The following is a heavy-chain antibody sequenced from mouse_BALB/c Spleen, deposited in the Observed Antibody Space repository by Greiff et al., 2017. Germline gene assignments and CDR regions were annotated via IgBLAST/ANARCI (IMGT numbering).Heavy chain of an antibody. CDR1: GFTFSSYA. Sequence: EVKLMESGGGLVKPGGSLKLSCAASGFTFSSYAMSWVRQSPEKRLEWVAEISSGGSYTYYPDTVTGRFTISRDNAKNTLYLEMSSLRSEDTAMYYCARGDGNPAWFAYWGQGTLVTVSA. D-gene: IGHD2-1*01. CDR2: ISSGGSYT. V-gene: IGHV5-9-4*01. J-gene: IGHJ3*01. CDR3: ARGDGNPAWFAY.